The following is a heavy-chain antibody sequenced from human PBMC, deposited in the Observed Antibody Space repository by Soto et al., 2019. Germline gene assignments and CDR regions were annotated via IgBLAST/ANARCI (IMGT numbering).Heavy chain of an antibody. CDR2: KKQDGSEE. D-gene: IGHD5-18*01. V-gene: IGHV3-7*01. J-gene: IGHJ5*02. Sequence: GVSLRLSXAASGFSISRYWMSWVRQAPGKGLEWVADKKQDGSEEYYVDSVKGRFTVSRDNAKNSVYLQLTSLRVEDTALYYCARGGFSYGTGIEHWGQGALVTVSS. CDR1: GFSISRYW. CDR3: ARGGFSYGTGIEH.